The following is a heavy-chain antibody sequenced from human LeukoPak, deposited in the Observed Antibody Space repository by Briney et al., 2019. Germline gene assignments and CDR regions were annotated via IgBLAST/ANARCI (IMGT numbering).Heavy chain of an antibody. Sequence: GGSLRLPCAASGFTVSSNYMSWVRQAPGKGLEWVSVIYSGGSTYYADSVKGRFTISRHNSKNTLYLQMNGLRAEDTAVYYCARDVGGPPVAGSGMDVWGQGTTVTVSS. CDR3: ARDVGGPPVAGSGMDV. D-gene: IGHD6-19*01. CDR1: GFTVSSNY. CDR2: IYSGGST. J-gene: IGHJ6*02. V-gene: IGHV3-53*04.